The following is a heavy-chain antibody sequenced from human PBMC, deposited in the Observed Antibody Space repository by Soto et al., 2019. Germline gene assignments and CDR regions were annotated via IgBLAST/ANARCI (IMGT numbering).Heavy chain of an antibody. CDR3: AKENYDILTGYYYYGMHV. J-gene: IGHJ6*02. CDR1: GFTFDDYT. D-gene: IGHD3-9*01. Sequence: PGGSLRLSCAASGFTFDDYTMHWVRQAPGKGLEWVSLISWDGGSTYYADSVKGRFTISRDNSKNSLYLQMNSLRTEDTALYYCAKENYDILTGYYYYGMHVWGQGTTVT. CDR2: ISWDGGST. V-gene: IGHV3-43*01.